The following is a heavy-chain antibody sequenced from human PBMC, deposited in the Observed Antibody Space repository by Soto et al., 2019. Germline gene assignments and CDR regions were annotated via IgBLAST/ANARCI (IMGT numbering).Heavy chain of an antibody. CDR3: ARAPDRDYGDYGGGYYYYYMDV. V-gene: IGHV4-59*01. D-gene: IGHD4-17*01. CDR2: IYYSGST. J-gene: IGHJ6*03. Sequence: QVQLQESGPGLVKPSETLSLTCTVSGGSISSYYWSWIRQPPGKGLEWIGYIYYSGSTNYNPSLKSRVPISVDTSKNQFSLKLSSVTAADTAVYYCARAPDRDYGDYGGGYYYYYMDVWGKGTTVTVSS. CDR1: GGSISSYY.